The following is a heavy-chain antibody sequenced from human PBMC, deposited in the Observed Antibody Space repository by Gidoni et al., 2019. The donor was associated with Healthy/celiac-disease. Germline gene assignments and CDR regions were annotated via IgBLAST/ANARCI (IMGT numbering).Heavy chain of an antibody. V-gene: IGHV3-15*01. CDR2: IKSKTDGGTT. Sequence: EVQLVESGGGLVKPGGSLRLSSAAPGFTFSNAWMSWVRQAPGKGLEWVGRIKSKTDGGTTDYAAPVKGRFTISRDDSKNTLYLQMNSLKTEDTAVYYCTTGVIVVADAFDIWGQGTMVTVSS. CDR1: GFTFSNAW. D-gene: IGHD3-22*01. J-gene: IGHJ3*02. CDR3: TTGVIVVADAFDI.